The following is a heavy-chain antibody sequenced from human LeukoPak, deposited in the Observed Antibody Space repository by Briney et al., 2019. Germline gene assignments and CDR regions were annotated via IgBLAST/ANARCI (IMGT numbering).Heavy chain of an antibody. CDR1: GFSFKSYA. CDR2: SCGNGGLT. J-gene: IGHJ4*02. D-gene: IGHD3-22*01. V-gene: IGHV3-23*01. Sequence: GGPRGLVLKAFGFSFKSYALSWVRQALGPVVVLWLASCGNGGLTYYADSVKGRFTISRDNSKNTLYLQMNSLRAEDTAVYYCAKRGYYYDSGGDYYFDYWGQGTLVTVSS. CDR3: AKRGYYYDSGGDYYFDY.